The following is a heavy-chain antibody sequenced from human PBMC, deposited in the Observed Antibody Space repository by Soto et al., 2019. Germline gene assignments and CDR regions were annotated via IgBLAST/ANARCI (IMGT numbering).Heavy chain of an antibody. D-gene: IGHD3-16*01. V-gene: IGHV3-30-3*01. CDR3: ARGMITFGGY. Sequence: QVQLVESGGGVVQPGRSLRLSCAASGFTFNNYAMYWVRQGQGKGLEWMAVISDDGINTYYADSVKGRFTISRDNSKNTLYLQMNSLRPEDTAVYYCARGMITFGGYWGQGTLVTVSS. J-gene: IGHJ4*02. CDR1: GFTFNNYA. CDR2: ISDDGINT.